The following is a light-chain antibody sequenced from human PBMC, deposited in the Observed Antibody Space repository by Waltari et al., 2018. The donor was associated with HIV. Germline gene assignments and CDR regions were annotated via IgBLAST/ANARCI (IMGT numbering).Light chain of an antibody. CDR1: HSISSY. J-gene: IGKJ2*03. CDR3: QQSYTTPLYS. V-gene: IGKV1-39*01. CDR2: AAS. Sequence: DIQMTQSPSSLSASVGDRVTITCRASHSISSYLNWYQHKPGKSPKLLISAASSLQSGVPSRFSGSGSGTDFTLTISSLQPEDFAIYYCQQSYTTPLYSFGQGTKLEIK.